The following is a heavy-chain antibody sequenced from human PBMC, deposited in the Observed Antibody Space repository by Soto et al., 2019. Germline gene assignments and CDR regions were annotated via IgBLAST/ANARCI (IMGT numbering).Heavy chain of an antibody. Sequence: VSGPTLVNPTQTLTLTCTVSGFSLTTANMGVSWIRQPPGKALEGLAHIFSNDEKSYNTSLKTRLTISKDTSKSLVVLLMTNLDPADTATYYCARIAKTGSVGPFDIWGQGTKVTVSS. CDR1: GFSLTTANMG. CDR2: IFSNDEK. V-gene: IGHV2-26*01. J-gene: IGHJ3*02. CDR3: ARIAKTGSVGPFDI. D-gene: IGHD3-9*01.